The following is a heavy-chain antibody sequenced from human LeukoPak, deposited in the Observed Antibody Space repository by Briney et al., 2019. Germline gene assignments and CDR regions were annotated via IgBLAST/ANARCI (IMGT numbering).Heavy chain of an antibody. CDR3: ARASGDIVQTATMGSY. CDR2: ISSSSSSI. CDR1: GFTFNSYS. J-gene: IGHJ4*02. D-gene: IGHD5-24*01. Sequence: GGSLRLSCAASGFTFNSYSMNWVRQAPGKGLEWVSSISSSSSSIYYADSVKGRFTISRDNAKNSLYLQMNSLRAEDTAVYYCARASGDIVQTATMGSYWGQGTLVTVSS. V-gene: IGHV3-21*01.